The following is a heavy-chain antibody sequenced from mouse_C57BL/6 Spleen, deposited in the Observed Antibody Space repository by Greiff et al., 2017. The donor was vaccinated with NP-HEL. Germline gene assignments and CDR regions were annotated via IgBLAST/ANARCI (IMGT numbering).Heavy chain of an antibody. D-gene: IGHD4-1*01. CDR2: IDPSDSET. J-gene: IGHJ2*01. CDR3: ARMELTGTIFDY. Sequence: VQLQQPGAELVRPGSSVKLSCKASGYTFTSYWMHWVKQRPIQGLEWIGNIDPSDSETHYNQKFKDKATLTVDKSSSTAYMQLSSLTSEDSAVYYGARMELTGTIFDYWGQGTTLTVSS. V-gene: IGHV1-52*01. CDR1: GYTFTSYW.